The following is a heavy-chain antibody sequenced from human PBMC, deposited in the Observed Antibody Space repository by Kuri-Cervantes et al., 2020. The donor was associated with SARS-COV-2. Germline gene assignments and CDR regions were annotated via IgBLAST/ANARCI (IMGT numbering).Heavy chain of an antibody. CDR2: IYYSGST. J-gene: IGHJ3*02. Sequence: SETLSLTCTVSGGSISSSSHYWGWIRQPPGKGLEWIGSIYYSGSTYYNPSLKSRVTISVDTSKNQFSLKLSSVTAADTAVYYCARDLLRQFDWLSSDAFDIWGQGTMVTVSS. CDR1: GGSISSSSHY. CDR3: ARDLLRQFDWLSSDAFDI. D-gene: IGHD3-9*01. V-gene: IGHV4-39*02.